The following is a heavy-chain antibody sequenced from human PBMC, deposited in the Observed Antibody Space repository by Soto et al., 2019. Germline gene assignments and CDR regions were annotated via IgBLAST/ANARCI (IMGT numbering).Heavy chain of an antibody. V-gene: IGHV4-30-4*01. CDR1: GGSISSGDYY. CDR2: IYYSGST. Sequence: LSLTCTVSGGSISSGDYYWSWIRQPPGKVLEWIGYIYYSGSTYYNPSLKSRVTISVDTSKNQFSLKLSSVTAADTAVYYCASPNAGYCSGGSCYALDYWGQGTLVTVSS. D-gene: IGHD2-15*01. CDR3: ASPNAGYCSGGSCYALDY. J-gene: IGHJ4*02.